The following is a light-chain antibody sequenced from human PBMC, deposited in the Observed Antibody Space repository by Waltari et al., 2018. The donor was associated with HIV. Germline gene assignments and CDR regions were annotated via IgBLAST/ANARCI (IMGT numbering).Light chain of an antibody. CDR1: QAVANK. V-gene: IGKV1-39*01. CDR3: QQRSSFPLT. J-gene: IGKJ3*01. CDR2: DAS. Sequence: DIQMTQSPSSLSASVGDRVSITCQASQAVANKVNWFQQKPGKAPKVLIYDASRLPNGVPSRFSGSGSGTDFTLTINGVQPDDFASYFCQQRSSFPLTFGPGTKVDVK.